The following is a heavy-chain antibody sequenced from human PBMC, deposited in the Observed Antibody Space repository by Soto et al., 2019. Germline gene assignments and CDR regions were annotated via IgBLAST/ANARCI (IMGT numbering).Heavy chain of an antibody. CDR1: GYTFTGYY. CDR2: INPNSGGT. V-gene: IGHV1-2*02. J-gene: IGHJ5*02. CDR3: ARHGTRITMIVHFDP. D-gene: IGHD3-22*01. Sequence: VASVKVSCKASGYTFTGYYMHWVRQAPGQGLEWMGWINPNSGGTNYAQKFQGRVTMTRDTSISTAYMELSRLRSDDTAVYYCARHGTRITMIVHFDPWGQGTLVTVSS.